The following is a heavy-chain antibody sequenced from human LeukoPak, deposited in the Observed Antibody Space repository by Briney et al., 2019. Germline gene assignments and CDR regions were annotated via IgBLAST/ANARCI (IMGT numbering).Heavy chain of an antibody. CDR2: FDPEDGET. CDR3: ATTSGGTYGDYYFDY. J-gene: IGHJ4*02. D-gene: IGHD4-17*01. Sequence: ASVKVSCKVSGYTLTELSMHWVRQAPGKGLEWMGGFDPEDGETIYAQKFQGGVTMTEDISTDTAYMELSSLGSEDTAVYYCATTSGGTYGDYYFDYWGQGTLVTVSS. CDR1: GYTLTELS. V-gene: IGHV1-24*01.